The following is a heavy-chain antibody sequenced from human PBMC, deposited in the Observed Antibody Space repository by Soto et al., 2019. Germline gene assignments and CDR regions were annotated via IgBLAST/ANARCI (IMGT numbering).Heavy chain of an antibody. J-gene: IGHJ5*01. D-gene: IGHD3-3*01. Sequence: QVQLLQSGAEVKRPGASVKVSCRASGYTFTNYDVSWVRQAAGQGLEWMGWLSPATGKTKTTYLPQVRDRVSMTWDTSVATAYLEVLDLTSADTAVYYCARGGTAHYDFWSDPRGDWLASWGQGTLVTVSS. CDR1: GYTFTNYD. V-gene: IGHV1-8*01. CDR3: ARGGTAHYDFWSDPRGDWLAS. CDR2: LSPATGKTKT.